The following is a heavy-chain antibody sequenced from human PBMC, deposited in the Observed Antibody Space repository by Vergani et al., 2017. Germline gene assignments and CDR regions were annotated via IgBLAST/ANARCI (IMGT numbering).Heavy chain of an antibody. CDR1: GFIFQNYT. J-gene: IGHJ6*03. V-gene: IGHV3-30*04. CDR3: ARGAGYCSSTSCPPTLRHYYYYIDV. D-gene: IGHD2-2*01. CDR2: ISNDGRHT. Sequence: QVNLVGSGGGVVQPGRSLRLSCATYGFIFQNYTMHWVRQAPGKGLEWVALISNDGRHTYYADSVKGRFTISRDSSKNTLYLQMNGLRAEDTAVYYCARGAGYCSSTSCPPTLRHYYYYIDVWGKGTTVTVSS.